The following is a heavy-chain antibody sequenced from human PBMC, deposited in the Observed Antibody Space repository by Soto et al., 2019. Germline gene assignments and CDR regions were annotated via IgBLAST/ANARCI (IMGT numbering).Heavy chain of an antibody. D-gene: IGHD2-2*01. CDR2: TYYRSKWYN. V-gene: IGHV6-1*01. CDR3: VRDSCTRASCYGGRMNSFDI. CDR1: GDSVSTNSGA. J-gene: IGHJ3*02. Sequence: SQTLSLTCAISGDSVSTNSGAWNCIRQSPSRGLEWLGRTYYRSKWYNQYAASVNSRISINSDASKNQFSLQLNSVTPKHTAVYYCVRDSCTRASCYGGRMNSFDIWGQGTVVTVSS.